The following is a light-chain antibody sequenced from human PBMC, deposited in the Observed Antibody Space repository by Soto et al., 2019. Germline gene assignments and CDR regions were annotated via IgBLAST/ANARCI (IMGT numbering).Light chain of an antibody. J-gene: IGLJ3*02. CDR1: GSNIGNNY. V-gene: IGLV1-51*02. Sequence: QSMLTQPPSVSAAPGQEVTISCSGGGSNIGNNYVSWYQQLPGTAPKLLICENNKRPSEIPDRFSGSKSGTSATLGITGLQTGDEADYYCGTWDSSLSAGVFGGGTKVTVL. CDR2: ENN. CDR3: GTWDSSLSAGV.